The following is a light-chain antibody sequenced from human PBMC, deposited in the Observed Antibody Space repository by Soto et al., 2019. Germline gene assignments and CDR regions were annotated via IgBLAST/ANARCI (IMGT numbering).Light chain of an antibody. CDR1: QSVGKY. Sequence: EIVLTQSPATLSLSPGERATLSCRASQSVGKYLAWYQQRPGQAPRLLMFDVSYRATGTPARFSGSGSGTDFTLNISSLETEDFSVYYCQQRTNWQFTFGGGTRVEIK. CDR3: QQRTNWQFT. J-gene: IGKJ4*01. V-gene: IGKV3-11*01. CDR2: DVS.